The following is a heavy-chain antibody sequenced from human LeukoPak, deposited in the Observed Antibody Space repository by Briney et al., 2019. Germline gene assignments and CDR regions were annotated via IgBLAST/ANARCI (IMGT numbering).Heavy chain of an antibody. CDR2: IKQDGSEK. V-gene: IGHV3-7*01. CDR1: GFTFSSYW. D-gene: IGHD2-2*02. CDR3: ARGLYCSSTSCYTGPDYYMDV. Sequence: GGSLRLSCAASGFTFSSYWMNWVRQAPGKGLEWVANIKQDGSEKYYVDSVKGRFTISRDNAKNSLYLQMNRLRAEDTAVYYCARGLYCSSTSCYTGPDYYMDVWGKGTTVTVSS. J-gene: IGHJ6*03.